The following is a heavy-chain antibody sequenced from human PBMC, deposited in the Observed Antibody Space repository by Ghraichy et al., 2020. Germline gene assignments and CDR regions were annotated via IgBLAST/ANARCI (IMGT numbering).Heavy chain of an antibody. J-gene: IGHJ4*02. CDR2: ISGSGDGT. CDR3: AKYKASRHGPDY. V-gene: IGHV3-23*01. D-gene: IGHD1-1*01. Sequence: GGSLRLSCAASGFTFSSYAMSWLRQAPGKGPEWVSAISGSGDGTYYADSVKGRFTISRDNSKNTVYLQLNSLRAEDTAIFYCAKYKASRHGPDYWGPGTQVTVSS. CDR1: GFTFSSYA.